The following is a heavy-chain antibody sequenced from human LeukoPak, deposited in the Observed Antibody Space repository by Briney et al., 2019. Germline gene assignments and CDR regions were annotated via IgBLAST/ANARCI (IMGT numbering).Heavy chain of an antibody. CDR2: INDSGRT. CDR1: GGSFSDYY. Sequence: PSETLSLTCAVYGGSFSDYYWSWIRQPPGKGLEWIGEINDSGRTNYNPSLMSRVTVSVDMSKNQFSLRLTSVTATDTAVYYCAWRWRGGCDYYIDVWGNGATVSVSS. CDR3: AWRWRGGCDYYIDV. J-gene: IGHJ6*03. D-gene: IGHD1-1*01. V-gene: IGHV4-34*01.